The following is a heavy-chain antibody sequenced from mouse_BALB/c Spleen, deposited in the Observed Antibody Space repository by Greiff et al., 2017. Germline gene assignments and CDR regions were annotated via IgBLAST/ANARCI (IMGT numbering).Heavy chain of an antibody. D-gene: IGHD2-4*01. Sequence: QVQLKQSGPGLVQPSQSLSITCTVSGFSLTSYGVHWVRQSPGKGLEWLGVIWSGGSTDYNAAFISRLSISKDNSKSQVFFKMNSLQANDTAIYYCARYDYGAYWGQGTLVTVSA. CDR3: ARYDYGAY. J-gene: IGHJ3*01. V-gene: IGHV2-2*02. CDR2: IWSGGST. CDR1: GFSLTSYG.